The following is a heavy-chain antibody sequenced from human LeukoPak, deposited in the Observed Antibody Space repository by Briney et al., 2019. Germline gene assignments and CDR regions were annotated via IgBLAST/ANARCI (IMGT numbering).Heavy chain of an antibody. Sequence: GGSLRLSCAASGFTFSSYGMHWVRQAPGKWLEWVAVIWYDGSNKYYADSVKGRFTISRDNSKNTLYLQMNSLRAEDTAVYYCAKDLTAVVPTGFADYWGQGTLVTVSS. J-gene: IGHJ4*02. CDR2: IWYDGSNK. V-gene: IGHV3-33*06. CDR1: GFTFSSYG. CDR3: AKDLTAVVPTGFADY. D-gene: IGHD5-18*01.